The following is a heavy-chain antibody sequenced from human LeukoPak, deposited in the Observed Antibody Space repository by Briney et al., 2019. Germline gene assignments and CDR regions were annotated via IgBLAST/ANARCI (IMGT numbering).Heavy chain of an antibody. J-gene: IGHJ4*02. Sequence: TGGSLRLSCAASGFSFSSYWMHWVRQTPGKGLVWVSRINADGSTTYYADSVKGRFTISRDNAKNTLYLQMNSLRAEDTAVYYCARDYYDSSGYYPWGYWGQGTLVTVSS. D-gene: IGHD3-22*01. CDR2: INADGSTT. V-gene: IGHV3-74*01. CDR1: GFSFSSYW. CDR3: ARDYYDSSGYYPWGY.